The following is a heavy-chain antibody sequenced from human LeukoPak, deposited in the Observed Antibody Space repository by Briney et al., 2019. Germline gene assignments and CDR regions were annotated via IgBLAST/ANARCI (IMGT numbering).Heavy chain of an antibody. D-gene: IGHD3-10*01. CDR1: GGSISSSSYY. CDR2: IYYSGST. V-gene: IGHV4-39*07. J-gene: IGHJ5*02. CDR3: ARAGPTPEKGRITMVRGVTTGIFWFDP. Sequence: SETLSLTCTVSGGSISSSSYYWGWIRQPPGKGLEWIGSIYYSGSTYYNPSLKSRVTISVDTSKNQFSLKLSSVTAADTAVYYCARAGPTPEKGRITMVRGVTTGIFWFDPWGQGTLVTVSS.